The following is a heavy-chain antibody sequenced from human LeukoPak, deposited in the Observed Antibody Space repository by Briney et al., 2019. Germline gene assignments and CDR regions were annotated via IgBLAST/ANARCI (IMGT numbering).Heavy chain of an antibody. D-gene: IGHD2/OR15-2a*01. CDR2: ISSTGSST. V-gene: IGHV3-11*04. Sequence: GGSLRLSCAASEFTFSDYYMSWIRQAPGKGLEWVSYISSTGSSTYYADSVRGRFTISRDNAKNSVYLQMNSLRAEDTAVYYCTRDATYYLRYGYFDYWGQGTLVTVSS. CDR1: EFTFSDYY. CDR3: TRDATYYLRYGYFDY. J-gene: IGHJ4*02.